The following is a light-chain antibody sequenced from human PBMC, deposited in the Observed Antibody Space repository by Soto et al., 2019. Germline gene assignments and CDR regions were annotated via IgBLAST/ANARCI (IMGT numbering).Light chain of an antibody. CDR3: QQRNFWPIT. CDR2: AAS. V-gene: IGKV3-11*01. Sequence: EIVMTQSPATLSVSPGERSTLSCMASQSVSSNLAWYQQKPGQSPRLLIYAASNRATGITDRFSGSGSGTDFILTISSLEPEDSAVYYCQQRNFWPITFGQGTRLEIK. J-gene: IGKJ5*01. CDR1: QSVSSN.